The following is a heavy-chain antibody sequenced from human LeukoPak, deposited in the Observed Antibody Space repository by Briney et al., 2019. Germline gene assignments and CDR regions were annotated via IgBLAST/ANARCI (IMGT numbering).Heavy chain of an antibody. CDR3: AKDLHYYGPGSSPQY. J-gene: IGHJ4*02. D-gene: IGHD3-10*01. CDR2: ISYDGSTK. CDR1: GFTFSNYA. V-gene: IGHV3-30*18. Sequence: GRSLRLSCEASGFTFSNYAMHWVRRAPGKGLEWVAPISYDGSTKHYADSVKGRFTISRDNSKNTLSLQINSLRSEDTAVYYCAKDLHYYGPGSSPQYWGQGTLVTVSS.